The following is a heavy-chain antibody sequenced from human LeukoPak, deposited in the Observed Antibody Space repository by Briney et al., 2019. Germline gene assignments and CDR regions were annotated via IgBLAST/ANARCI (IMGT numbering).Heavy chain of an antibody. CDR3: TRGAEKCDY. J-gene: IGHJ4*02. CDR2: IRYDGSNK. V-gene: IGHV3-30*02. CDR1: GFTFSSYG. Sequence: GGSLRLSCAASGFTFSSYGMHWVRQAPGKGLEWVAFIRYDGSNKYYADSVKGRFTISRDNAKNSLYLQMNSLRAEDTAVYYCTRGAEKCDYWGQGTLVTVSS.